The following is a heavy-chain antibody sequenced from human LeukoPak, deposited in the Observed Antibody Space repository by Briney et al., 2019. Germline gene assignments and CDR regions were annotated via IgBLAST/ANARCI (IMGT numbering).Heavy chain of an antibody. J-gene: IGHJ4*02. Sequence: SETLSLTCTVSGGSISSYYWSWIRQRPGKGLEWIGYIYYSGSTNYNPSLKSRVTISVDTSKNQFSLKLSSVTAADTAVYYCARGRYSSSWSWDYWGQGTLVTVSS. CDR2: IYYSGST. CDR1: GGSISSYY. CDR3: ARGRYSSSWSWDY. V-gene: IGHV4-59*01. D-gene: IGHD6-13*01.